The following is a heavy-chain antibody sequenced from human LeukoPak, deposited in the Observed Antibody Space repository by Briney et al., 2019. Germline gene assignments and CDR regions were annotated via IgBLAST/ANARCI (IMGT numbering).Heavy chain of an antibody. CDR1: GGSISSGDYY. V-gene: IGHV4-30-4*01. CDR3: ARGVIVATITGPFDY. J-gene: IGHJ4*02. CDR2: IYYSGST. D-gene: IGHD5-12*01. Sequence: SETLSPTCTVSGGSISSGDYYWSWIRQPPGKGLEWIGYIYYSGSTYYNPSLKSRVTISVDTSKNQFSLKLSSVTAADTAVYYCARGVIVATITGPFDYWGQGTLVTVSS.